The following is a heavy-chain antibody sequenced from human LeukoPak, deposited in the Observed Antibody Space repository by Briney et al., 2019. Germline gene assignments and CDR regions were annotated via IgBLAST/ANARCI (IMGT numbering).Heavy chain of an antibody. J-gene: IGHJ4*02. CDR3: AKVTSLCTSTSCVRGGFDY. Sequence: GGSLRLSCAASGFTFSSYAMNWVRLAPGKGLEWVSSLSGSGGNTYYADSVKGRFTISRDNSKNTLYLQVNSLRAEDTAKYYCAKVTSLCTSTSCVRGGFDYWGQGTLVTVSS. V-gene: IGHV3-23*01. CDR1: GFTFSSYA. D-gene: IGHD2-2*01. CDR2: LSGSGGNT.